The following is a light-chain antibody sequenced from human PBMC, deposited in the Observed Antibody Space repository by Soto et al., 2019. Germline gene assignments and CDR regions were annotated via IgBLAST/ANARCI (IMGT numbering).Light chain of an antibody. J-gene: IGLJ2*01. CDR2: DVT. CDR3: CSYTDIALDVV. V-gene: IGLV2-14*01. Sequence: QSVLTQPASVSGSPGQSITISCTGTSSDIGDYDYVSWYQHLPGKAPKLLIFDVTHRPSGVSDRFSGSKSGNTASLTISGVRPEDEADYYCCSYTDIALDVVFGGGNQLTVL. CDR1: SSDIGDYDY.